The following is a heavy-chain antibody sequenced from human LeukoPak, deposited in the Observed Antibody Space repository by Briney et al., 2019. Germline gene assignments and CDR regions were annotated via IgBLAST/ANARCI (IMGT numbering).Heavy chain of an antibody. Sequence: PSETLSLTCTFSGDSIRTSSFYWGWIRQPPGKGLEWIGSIYYSGNTYYNPSLRSRVAISMDTSKKQVSLKLTSVTAADTAVYYCSRQFYLDSSGADYTGPGALVTVSS. CDR2: IYYSGNT. D-gene: IGHD3-22*01. V-gene: IGHV4-39*01. CDR1: GDSIRTSSFY. J-gene: IGHJ4*02. CDR3: SRQFYLDSSGADY.